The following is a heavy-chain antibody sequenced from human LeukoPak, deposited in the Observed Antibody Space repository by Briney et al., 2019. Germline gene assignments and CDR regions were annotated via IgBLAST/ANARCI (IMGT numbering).Heavy chain of an antibody. V-gene: IGHV3-21*01. CDR2: ISDTSTYI. Sequence: GGSLRLSCAASGFIFSSYTMNWVRQAPGEGLEWVSSISDTSTYIYYAESVEGRFTISRDSAKSSLFLQMNSLRAEDTAVYYCTRAPPGRDGYSEYWGQGTVVTVST. J-gene: IGHJ4*02. CDR1: GFIFSSYT. CDR3: TRAPPGRDGYSEY. D-gene: IGHD5-24*01.